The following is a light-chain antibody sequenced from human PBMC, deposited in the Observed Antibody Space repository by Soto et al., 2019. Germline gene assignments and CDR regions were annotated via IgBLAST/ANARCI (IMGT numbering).Light chain of an antibody. J-gene: IGLJ2*01. CDR1: SSNIGAGYD. CDR2: GNS. V-gene: IGLV1-40*01. CDR3: QSYDSSLSVV. Sequence: QSVLTQPPSVSGAPGQRVTISCTGSSSNIGAGYDVHWYQQLPGTAPKLLIYGNSNRPSGVPDRFSGSKSGTSASLAITGXXAXXXADYYCQSYDSSLSVVFGGGTKLTV.